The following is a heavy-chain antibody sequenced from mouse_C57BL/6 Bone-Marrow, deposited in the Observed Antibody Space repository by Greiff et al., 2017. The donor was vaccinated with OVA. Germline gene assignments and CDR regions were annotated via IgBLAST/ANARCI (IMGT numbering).Heavy chain of an antibody. CDR2: ISSGSSTI. D-gene: IGHD4-1*01. Sequence: EVQVVESGGGLVKPGGSLKLSCAASGFTFSDYGMHWVRQAPEKGLEWVAYISSGSSTIYYADTVKGRFTISRDNAKNTLFLQMTSLRSEDTAMYYCARGVTGTVRYFDVWGTGTTVTVSS. V-gene: IGHV5-17*01. CDR3: ARGVTGTVRYFDV. CDR1: GFTFSDYG. J-gene: IGHJ1*03.